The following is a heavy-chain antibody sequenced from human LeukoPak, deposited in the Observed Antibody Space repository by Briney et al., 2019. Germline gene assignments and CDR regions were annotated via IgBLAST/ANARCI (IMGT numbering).Heavy chain of an antibody. V-gene: IGHV1-18*01. D-gene: IGHD6-19*01. CDR1: GYTLTELS. Sequence: ASVNVSCKVSGYTLTELSMHWVRQAPGQGLEWMGWISAYNGNTNYAQKFQDRVTMTTDTSTSTAYMELRSLRSDDTAVYYCARDGGAVADHHFDYWGQGTLVTVSS. CDR2: ISAYNGNT. CDR3: ARDGGAVADHHFDY. J-gene: IGHJ4*02.